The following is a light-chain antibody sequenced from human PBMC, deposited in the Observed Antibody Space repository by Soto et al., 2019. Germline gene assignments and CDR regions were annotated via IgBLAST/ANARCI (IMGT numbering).Light chain of an antibody. CDR3: QQRTNWPTST. V-gene: IGKV3-11*01. CDR2: DAS. Sequence: EIVLTQSPATLSLSPGERATLSCRASQNVRSYLAWYQQKPGQAPRLLIHDASSSATGIPDRFSGSGSGTDFTLTIRSLEPEDSAVYYCQQRTNWPTSTFGQGTRLEIK. J-gene: IGKJ5*01. CDR1: QNVRSY.